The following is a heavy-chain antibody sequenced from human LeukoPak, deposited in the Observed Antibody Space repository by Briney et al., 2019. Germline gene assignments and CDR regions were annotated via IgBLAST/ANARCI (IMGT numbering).Heavy chain of an antibody. D-gene: IGHD1-26*01. V-gene: IGHV3-7*01. J-gene: IGHJ4*02. Sequence: GGSLRLSCAASGFTFSSYWTNWVRQAPGKGLEWVANIKHDGSEKYYVDSVKGRFTISRDNAKNSLYLQMNGLRAEDTTVYYCARILTVGATYDYWGQGTLLTVSS. CDR1: GFTFSSYW. CDR3: ARILTVGATYDY. CDR2: IKHDGSEK.